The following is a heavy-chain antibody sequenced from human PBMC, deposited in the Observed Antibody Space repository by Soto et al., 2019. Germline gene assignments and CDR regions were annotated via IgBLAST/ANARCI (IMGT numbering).Heavy chain of an antibody. V-gene: IGHV1-69*13. CDR1: GGTFSTHA. J-gene: IGHJ6*02. Sequence: SVKVSCKASGGTFSTHAIIWVRQAPGHGLEWMGGIIPISGTTYYTQKFQGRVTITADEPTSTAFMELSSLKSEDTAVFYCAWGYCSGSNCYSGIDVWGQGTMVTVSS. CDR3: AWGYCSGSNCYSGIDV. D-gene: IGHD2-15*01. CDR2: IIPISGTT.